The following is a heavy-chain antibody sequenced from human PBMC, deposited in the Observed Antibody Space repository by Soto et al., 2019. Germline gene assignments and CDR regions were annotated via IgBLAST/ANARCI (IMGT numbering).Heavy chain of an antibody. CDR3: ARQGFGPLHGLVDV. D-gene: IGHD3-10*01. V-gene: IGHV4-59*08. CDR1: GGSISSYY. CDR2: VHHSWGS. Sequence: QVQLQESGPGLVKPSETLSLSCTVSGGSISSYYWSWFRQSPGKRMERIGYVHHSWGSSYNPPLQSRVAISLDTSKWQFSRKVTSVTATDTAVYYCARQGFGPLHGLVDVGGQGTTVTVSS. J-gene: IGHJ6*02.